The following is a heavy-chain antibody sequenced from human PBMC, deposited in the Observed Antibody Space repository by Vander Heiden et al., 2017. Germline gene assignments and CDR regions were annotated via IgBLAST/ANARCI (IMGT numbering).Heavy chain of an antibody. Sequence: EVQLLESGGGLVQPGGSLRLSCAASGFTFSSYAMGGVRQAPGKGLEWVSAIIGSGGSTYYADSVKGRFTISRDNSKNTLYLQMNSLRAEDTAVYYCAKDSSGWYRGEYYYYGMDVWGQGTTVTVSS. CDR1: GFTFSSYA. J-gene: IGHJ6*02. CDR3: AKDSSGWYRGEYYYYGMDV. V-gene: IGHV3-23*01. CDR2: IIGSGGST. D-gene: IGHD6-19*01.